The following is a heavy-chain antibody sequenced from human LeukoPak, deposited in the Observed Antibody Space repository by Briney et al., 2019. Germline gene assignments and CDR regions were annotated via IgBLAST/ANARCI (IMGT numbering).Heavy chain of an antibody. V-gene: IGHV3-48*01. Sequence: GGSLRLSCAASAFTFSSYNMNWVRQAPGKGLEWVSYISSSSSTIWYADSVKGRFTISRDNAKNSLYLQMNSLRAEDTAVYYCARDHCGGGSCYVGAFDIWGQGTMVTVSS. CDR3: ARDHCGGGSCYVGAFDI. D-gene: IGHD2-15*01. CDR2: ISSSSSTI. CDR1: AFTFSSYN. J-gene: IGHJ3*02.